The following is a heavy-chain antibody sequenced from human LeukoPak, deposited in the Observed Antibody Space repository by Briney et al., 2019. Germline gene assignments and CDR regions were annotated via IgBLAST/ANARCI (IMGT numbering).Heavy chain of an antibody. D-gene: IGHD5-24*01. V-gene: IGHV1-2*02. J-gene: IGHJ4*02. CDR1: GYTFTGYY. Sequence: ASVRVSCKASGYTFTGYYMHWVRQAPGQGLEWMGWINPNSGGTNYAQKFQGRVTMTRDTSISTAYMELSRLRSDDTAVYYCARMPSQATTTLDNYWGQGTLVTVSS. CDR2: INPNSGGT. CDR3: ARMPSQATTTLDNY.